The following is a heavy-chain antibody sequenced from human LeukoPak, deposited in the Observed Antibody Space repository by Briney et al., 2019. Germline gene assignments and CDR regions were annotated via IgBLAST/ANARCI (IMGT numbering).Heavy chain of an antibody. D-gene: IGHD3-10*01. Sequence: SETLSLTCTVSGGSISSYYWSWIRQPPGKGLEWIGYIYYSGSTNYNPSLKSRVTISVDTSKNQFSLKLSSVTAADTAVYYCARASYGSGSYELDWFDPWGQGTLVTVSS. CDR2: IYYSGST. J-gene: IGHJ5*02. CDR1: GGSISSYY. V-gene: IGHV4-59*08. CDR3: ARASYGSGSYELDWFDP.